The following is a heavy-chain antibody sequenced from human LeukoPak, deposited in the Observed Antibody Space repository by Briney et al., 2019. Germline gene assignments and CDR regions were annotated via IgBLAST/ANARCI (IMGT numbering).Heavy chain of an antibody. CDR3: ARAGLDYGGNSGWFDP. D-gene: IGHD4-23*01. Sequence: GGSLRLSCEASGFTFSSYSMNWVRQVPGKGLEWVSYISSSSSTIYYADSVKGRFTISRDNAKNSLYLQMNSLRAEDTAVYYCARAGLDYGGNSGWFDPWGQGTLVTVSS. J-gene: IGHJ5*02. CDR2: ISSSSSTI. CDR1: GFTFSSYS. V-gene: IGHV3-48*01.